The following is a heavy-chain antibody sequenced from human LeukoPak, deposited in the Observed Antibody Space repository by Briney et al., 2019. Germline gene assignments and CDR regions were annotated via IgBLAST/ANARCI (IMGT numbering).Heavy chain of an antibody. Sequence: GRSLRLSCAASGFTFSSYGMHWVRQAPGKELEWVAVIWYDGSNKYYADSVKGRFTISRDNSKNTLYLQMNSLRAEDTAVYYSARPYLGYCSGGSCYRPDYFDYWGQGTLVTVSS. V-gene: IGHV3-33*01. J-gene: IGHJ4*02. D-gene: IGHD2-15*01. CDR3: ARPYLGYCSGGSCYRPDYFDY. CDR2: IWYDGSNK. CDR1: GFTFSSYG.